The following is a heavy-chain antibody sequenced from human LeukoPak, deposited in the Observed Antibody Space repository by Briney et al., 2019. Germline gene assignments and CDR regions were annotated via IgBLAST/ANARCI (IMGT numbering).Heavy chain of an antibody. CDR2: INPNSGGT. D-gene: IGHD4-17*01. V-gene: IGHV1-2*02. CDR1: GYTFTGHY. Sequence: ASVKVSCKASGYTFTGHYMHWVRQAPGQGLEWMGWINPNSGGTNYAQKFQGRVTMTRDTSISTAYMELSRLRSDDTAVYYCAREWGDDYGDPPARWGQGTLVTVSS. J-gene: IGHJ4*02. CDR3: AREWGDDYGDPPAR.